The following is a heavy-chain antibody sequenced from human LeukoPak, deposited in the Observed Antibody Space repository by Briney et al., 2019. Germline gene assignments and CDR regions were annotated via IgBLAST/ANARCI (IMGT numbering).Heavy chain of an antibody. D-gene: IGHD3-10*01. CDR3: ARDDYRGVTNFDP. CDR2: ISYTGST. V-gene: IGHV4-59*01. CDR1: GGSISPYF. Sequence: SETLSLTCTVAGGSISPYFWSWIRQPPGKGLEWIGYISYTGSTNYNPSLKSRVTISVDTSKNQFSLQLTSVTAADTAVYYCARDDYRGVTNFDPWGQGTLVTVSS. J-gene: IGHJ5*02.